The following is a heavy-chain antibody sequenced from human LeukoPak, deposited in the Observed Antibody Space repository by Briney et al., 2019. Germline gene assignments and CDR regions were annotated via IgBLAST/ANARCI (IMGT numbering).Heavy chain of an antibody. CDR3: ARVREEGAYDAFDI. CDR1: GGSISSYY. Sequence: SETLSLTCTVSGGSISSYYWSWIRQPPGKGLEWIGYIYYSGSTNYNPSLKSRVTISVDTSKNQFSLKLSSVTAADTAVYYCARVREEGAYDAFDIWGQGTMVTVSS. CDR2: IYYSGST. J-gene: IGHJ3*02. V-gene: IGHV4-59*01. D-gene: IGHD1-26*01.